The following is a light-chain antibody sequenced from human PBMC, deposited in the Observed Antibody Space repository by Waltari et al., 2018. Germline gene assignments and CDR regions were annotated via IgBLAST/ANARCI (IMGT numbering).Light chain of an antibody. V-gene: IGLV3-1*01. CDR1: KLGDEY. CDR3: QAWETFPVV. CDR2: EDS. Sequence: SFELTQPSSVSVSPGQTARITCSGDKLGDEYACWYQQKSGQSPVLVMYEDSKRPSGIPERFSGSKSGNTAILTSNEIQDVDEADYYCQAWETFPVVFGGGTKLTVL. J-gene: IGLJ2*01.